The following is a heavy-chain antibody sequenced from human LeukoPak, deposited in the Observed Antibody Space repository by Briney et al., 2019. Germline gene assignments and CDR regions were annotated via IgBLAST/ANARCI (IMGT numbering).Heavy chain of an antibody. CDR2: FSGSGGST. V-gene: IGHV3-23*01. Sequence: GGSLRLSCAASGFTFSSYAMSWVRRAPGKGLEWVSAFSGSGGSTYYADSVKGRFTISRDNSKNTLYLQMNSLRAEDTAVYYCAKDTSIDGGWDAFDIWGQGTMVTVSS. D-gene: IGHD6-19*01. CDR1: GFTFSSYA. J-gene: IGHJ3*02. CDR3: AKDTSIDGGWDAFDI.